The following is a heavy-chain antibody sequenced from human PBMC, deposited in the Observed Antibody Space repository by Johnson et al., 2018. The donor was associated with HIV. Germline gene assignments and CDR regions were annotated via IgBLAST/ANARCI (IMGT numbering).Heavy chain of an antibody. CDR1: GFTFSIYT. Sequence: QVQLVESGGGVVQPGRSLRLSCVASGFTFSIYTMHWVRQAPGKGLEWVAVISYDGSNKYFADSVKGRFSISRDNSKNTLHLQMNSLRAEDTAVYYCARDTSIAAARAFDIWGQGTMVTVSS. V-gene: IGHV3-30*04. J-gene: IGHJ3*02. CDR3: ARDTSIAAARAFDI. D-gene: IGHD6-6*01. CDR2: ISYDGSNK.